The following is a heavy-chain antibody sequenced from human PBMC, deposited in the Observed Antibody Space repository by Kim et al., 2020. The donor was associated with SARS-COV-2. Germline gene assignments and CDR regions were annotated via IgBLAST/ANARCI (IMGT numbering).Heavy chain of an antibody. J-gene: IGHJ4*02. CDR2: INTGNGDT. CDR1: GYTFTTYA. V-gene: IGHV1-3*04. Sequence: SVKVSCKGSGYTFTTYAIHWVRQAPGQRPEWMGWINTGNGDTKYSQKFQGRVTITRDTSASTAYMDLSSLRSEDTAVYYCVRTGSSSSDYWGQGTLVIV. D-gene: IGHD6-6*01. CDR3: VRTGSSSSDY.